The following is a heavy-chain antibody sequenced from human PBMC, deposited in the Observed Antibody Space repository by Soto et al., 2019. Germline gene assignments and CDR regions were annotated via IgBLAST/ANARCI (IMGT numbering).Heavy chain of an antibody. CDR3: ARVGPGEYSGYDTYYFDY. J-gene: IGHJ4*02. D-gene: IGHD5-12*01. CDR2: IYYSGST. CDR1: GDSISSGGYY. V-gene: IGHV4-31*03. Sequence: SETLSLTCTVSGDSISSGGYYWSWIRQRPGKGLEWIGYIYYSGSTYYNPSLKSRVTISVDTSNNQFSLKLSSVTAADTAVYYCARVGPGEYSGYDTYYFDYWGQRTPVTVSS.